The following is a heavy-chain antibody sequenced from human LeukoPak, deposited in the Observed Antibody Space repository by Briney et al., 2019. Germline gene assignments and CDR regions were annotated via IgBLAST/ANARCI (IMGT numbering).Heavy chain of an antibody. CDR1: GFTFSSYW. D-gene: IGHD3-10*01. J-gene: IGHJ4*02. CDR2: IKQDGSEK. V-gene: IGHV3-7*01. CDR3: ARGMVRGVHTGDY. Sequence: PGGSLRLSCAASGFTFSSYWMSWVRQAPGKGLEWVANIKQDGSEKYYVDSVKGRFTISRDNAKNSLYLQMNSLRAEDTAVYYCARGMVRGVHTGDYWGQGTLVTVSS.